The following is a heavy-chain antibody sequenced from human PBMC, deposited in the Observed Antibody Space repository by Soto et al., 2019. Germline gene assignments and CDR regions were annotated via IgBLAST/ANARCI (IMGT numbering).Heavy chain of an antibody. CDR3: ARADRDFYCLDV. V-gene: IGHV3-13*05. Sequence: EVQLVEYGGGLVQPGGSLRLSCEASGFTFRNYDMHWVRQGTGKGLEWVSGISAAGDPDYADSVEGRFTISRENAQSSFFLQMNSLRVGDTAVYYCARADRDFYCLDVWGQGTTVIVSS. CDR1: GFTFRNYD. J-gene: IGHJ6*02. CDR2: ISAAGDP.